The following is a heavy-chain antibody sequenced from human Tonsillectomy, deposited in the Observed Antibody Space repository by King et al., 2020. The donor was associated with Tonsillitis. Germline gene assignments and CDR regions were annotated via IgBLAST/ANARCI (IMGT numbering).Heavy chain of an antibody. CDR2: IYYSGRT. J-gene: IGHJ4*02. V-gene: IGHV4-30-4*07. CDR3: AGGWGLQSASTSFDF. Sequence: VQLQESGPGLVKLSQTLSLTCAVSGGSISNGGYSWSWIRQPPGKGLEWIGYIYYSGRTFYNPSLKSRLTISVDTSKNQFSLKLRSVTAADTGVYYCAGGWGLQSASTSFDFWGQGTLVTVSS. CDR1: GGSISNGGYS. D-gene: IGHD3-16*01.